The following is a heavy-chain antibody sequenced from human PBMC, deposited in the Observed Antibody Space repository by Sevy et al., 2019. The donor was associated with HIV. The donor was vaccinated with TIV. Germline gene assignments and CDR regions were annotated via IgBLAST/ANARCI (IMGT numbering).Heavy chain of an antibody. D-gene: IGHD5-18*01. V-gene: IGHV3-74*01. J-gene: IGHJ4*02. CDR2: INSDGSST. CDR1: GFTFSSYW. Sequence: GGSLRLSCAASGFTFSSYWMHWVRQAPGEGLVWVSRINSDGSSTSYADSVKGRFTISRDNAKNTLYLQMNSLRAEDTAVYYCARGRLRGYSYGFPDYWGQGTLVTVSS. CDR3: ARGRLRGYSYGFPDY.